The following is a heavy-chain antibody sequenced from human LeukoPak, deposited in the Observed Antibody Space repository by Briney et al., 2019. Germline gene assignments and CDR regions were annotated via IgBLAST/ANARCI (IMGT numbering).Heavy chain of an antibody. CDR3: ARRYGSGPRLRSLGSTFDY. D-gene: IGHD3-10*01. Sequence: GASVKVSCKASGYTFTGYYMHWVRQAPGQGLEWMGWINPNSGGTNYAQKFQGRVTMTRDTSISTAYMELSRLRSDDTAVYYCARRYGSGPRLRSLGSTFDYWGQGTLVTVSS. CDR1: GYTFTGYY. V-gene: IGHV1-2*02. CDR2: INPNSGGT. J-gene: IGHJ4*02.